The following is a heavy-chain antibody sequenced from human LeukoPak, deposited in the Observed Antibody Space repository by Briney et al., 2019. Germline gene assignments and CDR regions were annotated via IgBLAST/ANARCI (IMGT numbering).Heavy chain of an antibody. J-gene: IGHJ3*02. CDR2: INPNSGGT. V-gene: IGHV1-2*02. CDR1: GYTFTGYY. D-gene: IGHD3-22*01. CDR3: AREVVVVITTSVENAFDI. Sequence: ASVKVSCKASGYTFTGYYMHWVRQAPGQGLEWMGCINPNSGGTNYAQKFQGRVTMTRDTSISTAYMELSRLRSDDTAVYYCAREVVVVITTSVENAFDIWGQGTMVTVSS.